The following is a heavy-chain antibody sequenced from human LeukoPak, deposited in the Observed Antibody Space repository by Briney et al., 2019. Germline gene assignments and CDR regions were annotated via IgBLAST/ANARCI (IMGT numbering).Heavy chain of an antibody. CDR2: IKQDGTEK. CDR3: ARVAAGSSRDY. Sequence: GGSLRLSCAASGFTLSDYWMSWVRQAPGKGLEWVATIKQDGTEKNYLDSVKGRFTISRDIAKNSLYLQMNSLRAEDTAVYYCARVAAGSSRDYWGQGTLVTVSS. J-gene: IGHJ4*02. CDR1: GFTLSDYW. V-gene: IGHV3-7*01.